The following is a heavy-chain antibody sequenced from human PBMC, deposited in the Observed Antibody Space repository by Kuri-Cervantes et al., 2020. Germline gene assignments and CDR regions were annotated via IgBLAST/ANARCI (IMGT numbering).Heavy chain of an antibody. D-gene: IGHD5-18*01. J-gene: IGHJ4*02. V-gene: IGHV3-48*01. CDR3: ARGSVLQLWFLFDY. CDR1: GFTFSSYS. CDR2: ISWNSGSI. Sequence: GGSLRLSCAASGFTFSSYSMNWVRQAPGKGLEWVSGISWNSGSIGYADSVKGRFTISRDNSKNTLYLQMNSLRAEDTAVYYCARGSVLQLWFLFDYWGQGTLVTVSS.